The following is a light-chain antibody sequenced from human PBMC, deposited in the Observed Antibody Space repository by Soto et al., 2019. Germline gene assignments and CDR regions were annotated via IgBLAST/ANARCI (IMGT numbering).Light chain of an antibody. CDR2: DVS. CDR3: SSYTSRSTNV. V-gene: IGLV2-14*01. J-gene: IGLJ1*01. Sequence: QSALTQPASVSGSPGQSITISCTGTSSDVGGYNYVSWYQQHPGKAPKLMIYDVSNRPSGVSNRSSGSKSGNTASLTISGLQAEDEADYYCSSYTSRSTNVFGTGTKLTVL. CDR1: SSDVGGYNY.